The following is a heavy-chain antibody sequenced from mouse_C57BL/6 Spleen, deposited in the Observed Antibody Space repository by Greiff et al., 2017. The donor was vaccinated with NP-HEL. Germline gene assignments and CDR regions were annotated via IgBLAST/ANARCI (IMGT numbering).Heavy chain of an antibody. Sequence: VQLQQSGPELVKPGASVKIPCKASGYTFTDYNMDWVKQSHGKSLEWIGDINPNNGGTIYNQKFKGKATLTVDKSSSTAYMELRSLTSEDTGVYYWAREEEDAGLLRGSWFAYWGQGTLVTVSA. CDR2: INPNNGGT. CDR1: GYTFTDYN. D-gene: IGHD2-3*01. V-gene: IGHV1-18*01. CDR3: AREEEDAGLLRGSWFAY. J-gene: IGHJ3*01.